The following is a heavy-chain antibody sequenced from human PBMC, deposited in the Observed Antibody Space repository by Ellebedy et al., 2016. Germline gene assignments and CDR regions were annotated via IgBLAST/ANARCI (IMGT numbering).Heavy chain of an antibody. CDR3: VRDRGSRGSHYVSALDF. CDR1: GFTFSDPN. Sequence: GGSLRLSCAASGFTFSDPNMDRVRQAPGKGLDWVASIGSDGNNKFYADSLKGRLSISRDNSKNTLHLQMNSLRPEDTGVYYCVRDRGSRGSHYVSALDFWGRGTTVTTSS. J-gene: IGHJ6*02. D-gene: IGHD3-10*01. CDR2: IGSDGNNK. V-gene: IGHV3-30*02.